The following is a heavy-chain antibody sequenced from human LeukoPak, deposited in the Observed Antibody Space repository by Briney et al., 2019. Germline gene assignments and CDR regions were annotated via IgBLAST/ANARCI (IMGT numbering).Heavy chain of an antibody. Sequence: KTSETLSLTCTVSGASFNSDDQYWNWIRQSPGKGLEWIGSIHPSGMLYNNPSLESRVTMSRDSSKNQFSLNLNSVTATDTAVYFCSRGLDSRKLGYWGQGILVTVSS. CDR2: IHPSGML. D-gene: IGHD3-22*01. CDR3: SRGLDSRKLGY. J-gene: IGHJ4*02. CDR1: GASFNSDDQY. V-gene: IGHV4-31*03.